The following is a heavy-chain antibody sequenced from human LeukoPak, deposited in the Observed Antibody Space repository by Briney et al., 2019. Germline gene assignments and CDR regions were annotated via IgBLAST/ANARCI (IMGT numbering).Heavy chain of an antibody. CDR3: ARDIVVAGVFEY. CDR1: GFTFSSYN. V-gene: IGHV3-21*01. Sequence: GGSLRLSCAASGFTFSSYNMNWVRQAPGKGLEWVSSISKSNSYIYYADSVKGRFTISRDNAKNSLYLQMNSLRAEDTAVYYCARDIVVAGVFEYWGQGTLATVSS. CDR2: ISKSNSYI. J-gene: IGHJ4*02. D-gene: IGHD6-19*01.